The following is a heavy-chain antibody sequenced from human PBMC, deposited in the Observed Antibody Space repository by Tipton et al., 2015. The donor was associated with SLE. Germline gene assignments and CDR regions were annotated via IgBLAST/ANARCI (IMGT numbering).Heavy chain of an antibody. CDR1: GGPFSGNY. V-gene: IGHV4-34*01. CDR3: ARYIVVVRYFDY. Sequence: TLSLTCAVYGGPFSGNYWSWIRQSPGNGLEWIGKINHSGNTNYNPSLKSRVTISVDTSKNQFSLKLSSMTAADTAVYYCARYIVVVRYFDYWGQGTLVTVSS. CDR2: INHSGNT. D-gene: IGHD2-21*01. J-gene: IGHJ4*02.